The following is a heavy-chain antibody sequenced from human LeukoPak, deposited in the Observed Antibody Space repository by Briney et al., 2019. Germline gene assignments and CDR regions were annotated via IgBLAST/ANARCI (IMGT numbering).Heavy chain of an antibody. V-gene: IGHV3-30*02. CDR1: GFTFSSYG. CDR3: AKDRGFSCSSTSCYEGSWFDP. CDR2: IRYDGSNK. D-gene: IGHD2-2*01. J-gene: IGHJ5*02. Sequence: GGSLRLSCAASGFTFSSYGMHWVRQAPGKGLEWVAFIRYDGSNKYYADSVKGRFTISRDNSKNTLYLQMNSLRAEDAAVYYCAKDRGFSCSSTSCYEGSWFDPWGQGTLVTVSP.